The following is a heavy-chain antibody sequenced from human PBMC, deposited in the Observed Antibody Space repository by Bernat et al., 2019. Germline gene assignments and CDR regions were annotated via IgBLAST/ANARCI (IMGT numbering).Heavy chain of an antibody. Sequence: EVQLVESGGGVVKPGGSLRLSCAGSGFTLSYAWMSWVRQAPGKGLEWVGRSKGRTGGGTPDYAAPAKDRFTVTRDDSKNTMYLHMNSLTPEDTAVYYCTWLGRDFDYWGQGTQVTVSS. J-gene: IGHJ4*02. V-gene: IGHV3-15*01. CDR1: GFTLSYAW. D-gene: IGHD6-19*01. CDR3: TWLGRDFDY. CDR2: SKGRTGGGTP.